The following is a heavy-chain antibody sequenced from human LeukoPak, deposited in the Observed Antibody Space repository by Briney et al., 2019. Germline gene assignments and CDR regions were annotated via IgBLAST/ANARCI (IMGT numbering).Heavy chain of an antibody. Sequence: GGSLRLSCAASGFTFSSYAMHWVRQAPGKGLEWVAVISYDGSNKYYADSVKGRFTISRDNSKNTLYLQMNSLRAEDTAVYYCAGYGGSYPYYMDVWGKGTTVTISS. V-gene: IGHV3-30*14. CDR1: GFTFSSYA. D-gene: IGHD1-26*01. J-gene: IGHJ6*03. CDR2: ISYDGSNK. CDR3: AGYGGSYPYYMDV.